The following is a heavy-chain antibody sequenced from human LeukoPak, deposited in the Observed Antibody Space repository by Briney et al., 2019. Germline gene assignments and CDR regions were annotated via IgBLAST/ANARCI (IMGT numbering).Heavy chain of an antibody. D-gene: IGHD3-22*01. Sequence: PGRSLRLSCAASGFTFSSYGMHWVRQAPGKGLEWVAVIWYDGSNKYYADSVKGRFTISRDDSKNTLYLQMNSLRAEDTAVYYCARGAEYYYDSSGYFPFDYWGQGTLVTVSS. CDR2: IWYDGSNK. J-gene: IGHJ4*02. V-gene: IGHV3-33*01. CDR3: ARGAEYYYDSSGYFPFDY. CDR1: GFTFSSYG.